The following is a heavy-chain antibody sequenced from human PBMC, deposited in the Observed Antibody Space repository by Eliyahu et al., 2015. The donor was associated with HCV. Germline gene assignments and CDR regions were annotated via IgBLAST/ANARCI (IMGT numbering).Heavy chain of an antibody. CDR2: IYTSGST. J-gene: IGHJ3*02. CDR3: ARARLYYDTRGYYYDAFDI. CDR1: GGXISSXY. V-gene: IGHV4-4*07. Sequence: QVQLQESGPGLVKPSETLSLTCXVSGGXISSXYWSWIRQPAGKGLEWIGRIYTSGSTNYNPSLKSRVTMSVDTSTNQFSLKLTSVTAADTAVYYCARARLYYDTRGYYYDAFDIWGQGTMVTVSS. D-gene: IGHD3-22*01.